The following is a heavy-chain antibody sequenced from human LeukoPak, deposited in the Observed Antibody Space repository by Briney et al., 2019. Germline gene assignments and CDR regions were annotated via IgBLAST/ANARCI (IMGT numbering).Heavy chain of an antibody. CDR2: IYSGGST. CDR3: ARELVGATREGGFDY. Sequence: GGSLRLSCAASGFTVSSNYMSWVRQAPGKGLEWVSVIYSGGSTYYADSVKGRFTISRDNSKNTLYLQMNSLRAEDTAVYYCARELVGATREGGFDYWGQGTLVTVSS. D-gene: IGHD1-26*01. V-gene: IGHV3-53*05. CDR1: GFTVSSNY. J-gene: IGHJ4*02.